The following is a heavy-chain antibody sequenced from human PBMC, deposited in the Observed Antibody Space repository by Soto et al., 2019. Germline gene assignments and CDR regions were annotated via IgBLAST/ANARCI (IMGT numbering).Heavy chain of an antibody. Sequence: SETLSLTCTVSGGSISSGGYYWSWIRQHPGKGLEWIGYIYYSGSTYYNPSLKSRVTISVDTSKNQFSLKLSSVTAADTAVYYCARERITMVRGPAWFDPWGQGTLVTVSS. J-gene: IGHJ5*02. CDR2: IYYSGST. V-gene: IGHV4-31*03. CDR3: ARERITMVRGPAWFDP. CDR1: GGSISSGGYY. D-gene: IGHD3-10*01.